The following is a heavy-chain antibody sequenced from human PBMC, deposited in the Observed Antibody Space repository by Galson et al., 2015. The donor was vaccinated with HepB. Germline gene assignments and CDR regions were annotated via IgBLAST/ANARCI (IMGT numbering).Heavy chain of an antibody. Sequence: SVKVSCKASGYTFISYGMNWVRQAPGQGLEWMGWISGYNDNTHFAQKFQGRVTMTTDTSTSTAYMELRSLRSDDTAVYYCATGYLAFDVWGQGTMVTVSS. D-gene: IGHD6-13*01. J-gene: IGHJ3*01. V-gene: IGHV1-18*04. CDR3: ATGYLAFDV. CDR1: GYTFISYG. CDR2: ISGYNDNT.